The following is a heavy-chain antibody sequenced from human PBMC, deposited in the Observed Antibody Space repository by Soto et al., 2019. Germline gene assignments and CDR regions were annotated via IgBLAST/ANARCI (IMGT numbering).Heavy chain of an antibody. J-gene: IGHJ4*02. CDR1: GGSISGYY. CDR3: AAGGGLPRYY. D-gene: IGHD5-12*01. V-gene: IGHV4-34*01. Sequence: SETLSLTCAVDGGSISGYYSSWIRQPPGKGLEWIGEINHSGSTNYNPSLKSRVTISVDTSKNQFSLKLSSVTAADTAVYYCAAGGGLPRYYWGQGTLVTVSS. CDR2: INHSGST.